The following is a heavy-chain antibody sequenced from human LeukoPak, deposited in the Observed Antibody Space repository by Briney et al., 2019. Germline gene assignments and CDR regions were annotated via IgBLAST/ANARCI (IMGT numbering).Heavy chain of an antibody. CDR2: IWYDGSDK. CDR1: GFTFRNYG. D-gene: IGHD1-26*01. J-gene: IGHJ4*02. Sequence: PGGSLRLSCAASGFTFRNYGMHWVRQAPGKGLEWVAVIWYDGSDKYYADSVKGRFATSRDKSKNTLYLQMNSLRAEDTAVYYCANTLVAATRDYWGQGTLVTVSS. V-gene: IGHV3-33*03. CDR3: ANTLVAATRDY.